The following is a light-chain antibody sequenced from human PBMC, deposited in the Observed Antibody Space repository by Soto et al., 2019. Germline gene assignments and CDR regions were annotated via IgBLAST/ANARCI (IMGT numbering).Light chain of an antibody. V-gene: IGLV2-23*02. CDR1: SSDVGNYNL. Sequence: QSALTQPASVSGSPGQSITITCTGTSSDVGNYNLVSWYQQHPGKAPKLMIYEVSKRPSGDSNRFSGSKSGNTASLTISGLQAEDEADYYCCSYAGSSTPLIFGTGTKVTVL. CDR3: CSYAGSSTPLI. CDR2: EVS. J-gene: IGLJ1*01.